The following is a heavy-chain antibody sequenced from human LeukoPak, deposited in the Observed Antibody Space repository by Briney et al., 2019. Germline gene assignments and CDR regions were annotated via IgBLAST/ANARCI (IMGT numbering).Heavy chain of an antibody. CDR3: AKTYGHFDD. Sequence: GGSLRLSCAASGFTFTSYTMNWVRQAPGKGLEWVSSITSGSSYIYYADSVKGRFTISRDNAKNSLYLQMTSLRVEDTAVYYCAKTYGHFDDWGQGTLVTVSS. V-gene: IGHV3-21*01. CDR1: GFTFTSYT. CDR2: ITSGSSYI. D-gene: IGHD4-17*01. J-gene: IGHJ4*02.